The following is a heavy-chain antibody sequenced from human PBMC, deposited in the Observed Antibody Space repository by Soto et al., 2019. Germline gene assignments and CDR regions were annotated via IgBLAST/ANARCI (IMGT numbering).Heavy chain of an antibody. CDR2: ISRSSSNI. CDR1: GFNFSSYS. V-gene: IGHV3-21*01. D-gene: IGHD6-13*01. J-gene: IGHJ6*02. Sequence: GSLSLSCAASGFNFSSYSMNWVRQAPGKGLEWVSSISRSSSNIYYVDSEKGRFTISRDNTKNSQYLQMNSLRAEDTAVYYCARDLKVAAAGTGYYYYGMDVWGQGTTVTVSS. CDR3: ARDLKVAAAGTGYYYYGMDV.